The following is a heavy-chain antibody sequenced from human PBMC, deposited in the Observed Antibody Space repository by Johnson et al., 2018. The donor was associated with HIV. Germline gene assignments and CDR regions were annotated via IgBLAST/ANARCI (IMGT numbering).Heavy chain of an antibody. CDR3: TRESTPWGADYVGYGLDV. CDR1: GFTFSSYA. CDR2: ISGSGGST. Sequence: VQLVESGGGLVQPGGSLRLSCAASGFTFSSYAMSWVRQAPGKGLEWVSAISGSGGSTYYADSVKGRFTISRDNTKKSLYLEMNSLRVDDTAIYYCTRESTPWGADYVGYGLDVWGQGTMVAVSS. J-gene: IGHJ3*01. V-gene: IGHV3-23*04. D-gene: IGHD5-18*01.